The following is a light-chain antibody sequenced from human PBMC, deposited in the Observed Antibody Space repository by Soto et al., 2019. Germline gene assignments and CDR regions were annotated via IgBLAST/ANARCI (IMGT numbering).Light chain of an antibody. V-gene: IGKV1-5*03. Sequence: DIQMTQSPSTLSTSIGDRVTITCRASRRISSWLAWYQQKPGKAPKLLIYKASSLERGVPSRFSGSQSGTEFTLTISSLQSDDFATYYCQQYDSYPWTFGQGTKVEIK. CDR2: KAS. J-gene: IGKJ1*01. CDR1: RRISSW. CDR3: QQYDSYPWT.